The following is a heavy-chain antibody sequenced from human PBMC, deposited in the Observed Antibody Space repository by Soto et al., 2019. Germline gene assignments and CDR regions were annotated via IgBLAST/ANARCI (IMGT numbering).Heavy chain of an antibody. CDR2: INPNSGGT. J-gene: IGHJ4*02. CDR3: AREQATAKPEGVDF. CDR1: GYTFSDYY. V-gene: IGHV1-2*02. D-gene: IGHD1-1*01. Sequence: ASVKVYCKASGYTFSDYYIHWVRQAPGQGLEWMGWINPNSGGTKYAPKFQGGVTMTRDTSITTAYMELSRLRSGDTAVYYCAREQATAKPEGVDFWGQGTLVTVYS.